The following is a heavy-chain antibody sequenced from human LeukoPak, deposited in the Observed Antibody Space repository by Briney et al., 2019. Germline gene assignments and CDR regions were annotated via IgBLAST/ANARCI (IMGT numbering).Heavy chain of an antibody. CDR2: INPNSGGT. D-gene: IGHD3-10*01. CDR1: ETTSTGSY. CDR3: ARGSGSYYDFDY. V-gene: IGHV1-2*04. J-gene: IGHJ4*02. Sequence: ASVKVSSKALETTSTGSYMTWVRQAPDQGLKWMGWINPNSGGTNYAQKFQGWVTMTRDTSISTAYMELSRLGSDDTAVYYCARGSGSYYDFDYWGQGTLVTVSS.